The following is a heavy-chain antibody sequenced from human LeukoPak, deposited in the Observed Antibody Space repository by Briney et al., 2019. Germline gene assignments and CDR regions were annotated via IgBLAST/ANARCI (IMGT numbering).Heavy chain of an antibody. CDR2: ISDSGVST. V-gene: IGHV3-23*01. CDR1: GSAFGTYA. Sequence: GGSLRLSCAASGSAFGTYAMSWVRHAPGKGLEWVSTISDSGVSTYYADSVKGRFTISRDNSKNTLHLQVNSLRAEDTAIYYCAKDVSSRVGATDYWGQGTLVTVSS. D-gene: IGHD1-26*01. J-gene: IGHJ4*02. CDR3: AKDVSSRVGATDY.